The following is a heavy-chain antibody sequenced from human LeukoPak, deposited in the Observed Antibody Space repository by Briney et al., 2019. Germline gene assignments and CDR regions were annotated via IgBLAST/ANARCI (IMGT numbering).Heavy chain of an antibody. CDR3: ARSSAYYNEADI. CDR2: INPSGGST. CDR1: GYTFTSYY. V-gene: IGHV1-46*01. J-gene: IGHJ3*02. Sequence: GASVKVSCKTSGYTFTSYYMHWVRQAPGQGLEWMGIINPSGGSTTYAQKFQGRLTMTSDTSTSTVYMELSGLRSEDTAVYYCARSSAYYNEADIWGQGTMVTVSS. D-gene: IGHD3-9*01.